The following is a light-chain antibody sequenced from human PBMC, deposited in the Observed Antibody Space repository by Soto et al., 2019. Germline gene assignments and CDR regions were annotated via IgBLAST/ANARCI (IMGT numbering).Light chain of an antibody. V-gene: IGLV2-11*01. CDR3: CSYAGTFIHYV. Sequence: QSVLTQPRSVSGSPGQSVTISCTGTSSDVGGYNYVSWYQQHPGKAPKLMIYDVTKRPSGVPDRFSGSKSGNTASLTISGLQAEDEADYYCCSYAGTFIHYVFGTGTKVNV. CDR2: DVT. J-gene: IGLJ1*01. CDR1: SSDVGGYNY.